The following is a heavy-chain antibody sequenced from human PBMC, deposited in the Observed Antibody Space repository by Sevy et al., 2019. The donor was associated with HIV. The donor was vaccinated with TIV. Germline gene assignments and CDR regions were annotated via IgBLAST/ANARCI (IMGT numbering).Heavy chain of an antibody. CDR1: GYTFTSYY. D-gene: IGHD2-15*01. V-gene: IGHV1-46*01. CDR2: INPSGGST. J-gene: IGHJ4*02. CDR3: ARDIGGNPYFDY. Sequence: ASVKVSCKASGYTFTSYYMHWVRQAPGQGLEWMGIINPSGGSTSYAQKFQGRVTMTRDTSTGTVYMELSSLRSEDTAVYYCARDIGGNPYFDYWGQGTLVTVSS.